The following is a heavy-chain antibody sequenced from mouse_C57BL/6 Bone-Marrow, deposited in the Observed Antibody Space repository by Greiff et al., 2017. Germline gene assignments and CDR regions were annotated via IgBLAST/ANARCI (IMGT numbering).Heavy chain of an antibody. Sequence: LVESGPELVKPGASVKISCTASGYSFTDYNMNWVKQSNGKSLEWIGAINPNYGTTSYNQKFKGKATLTVDQSSSTAYMQLNSLTSEDSAVYYCARRKRYYFDYWGQGTTLTVSS. CDR2: INPNYGTT. D-gene: IGHD1-1*01. J-gene: IGHJ2*01. V-gene: IGHV1-39*01. CDR3: ARRKRYYFDY. CDR1: GYSFTDYN.